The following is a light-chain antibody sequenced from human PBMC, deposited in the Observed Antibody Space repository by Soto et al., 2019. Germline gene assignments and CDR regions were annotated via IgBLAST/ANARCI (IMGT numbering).Light chain of an antibody. J-gene: IGKJ1*01. V-gene: IGKV1-5*01. Sequence: DIQMTPSPSTLTASVGGTVTVTCRASQSVSGWLAWYQQKPGEAPKLLIYDASALPRGIPSRFSGSGSGTKFTLIIASLQPDDFATYYCQQYETFSGTFGPGTKVDIK. CDR2: DAS. CDR3: QQYETFSGT. CDR1: QSVSGW.